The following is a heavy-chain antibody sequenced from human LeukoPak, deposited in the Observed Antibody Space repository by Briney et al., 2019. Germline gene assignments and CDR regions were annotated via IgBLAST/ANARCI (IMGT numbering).Heavy chain of an antibody. Sequence: GGSLRLSCAASGFTFSDYYMSWIRQAPGKGLEWVSYISSSGSTIYYADSVKGRFTISRDNAKNSLYLQMNSLRAEDTAVYYCASSGPMVYYYYYMDVWGKGTTVTVSS. D-gene: IGHD4/OR15-4a*01. CDR3: ASSGPMVYYYYYMDV. J-gene: IGHJ6*03. V-gene: IGHV3-11*04. CDR2: ISSSGSTI. CDR1: GFTFSDYY.